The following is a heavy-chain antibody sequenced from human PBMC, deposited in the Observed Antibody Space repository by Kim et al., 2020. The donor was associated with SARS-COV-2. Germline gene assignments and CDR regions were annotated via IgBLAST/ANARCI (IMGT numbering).Heavy chain of an antibody. V-gene: IGHV4-59*01. CDR2: IYYSGST. CDR3: ARYPLGYYYDSSGYFDAFDI. Sequence: SETLSLTCTVSGGSISSYYWSWIRQPPGKGLEWIGYIYYSGSTNYNPSLKSRVTISVDTSKNQFSLKLSSVTAADTAVYYCARYPLGYYYDSSGYFDAFDILGQGTMVTVSA. D-gene: IGHD3-22*01. CDR1: GGSISSYY. J-gene: IGHJ3*02.